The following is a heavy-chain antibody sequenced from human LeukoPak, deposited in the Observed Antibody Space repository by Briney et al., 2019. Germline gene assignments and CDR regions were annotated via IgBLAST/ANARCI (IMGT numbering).Heavy chain of an antibody. V-gene: IGHV3-23*01. J-gene: IGHJ3*02. CDR2: ISGSGGST. CDR1: GFTFSSYA. CDR3: AKSSGDFNHVDDAFDI. Sequence: GGSLRLSCGASGFTFSSYAMSWVRQAPGKGLEWVSAISGSGGSTYYADSVKGRFTISRDNSKNTLYLQMNSLRAEDTAVYYCAKSSGDFNHVDDAFDIWGQGTMVTVSS. D-gene: IGHD3-22*01.